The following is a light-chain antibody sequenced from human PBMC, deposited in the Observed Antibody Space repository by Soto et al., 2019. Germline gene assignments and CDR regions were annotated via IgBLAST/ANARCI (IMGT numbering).Light chain of an antibody. J-gene: IGKJ4*01. Sequence: EIVMTQSPATLSVSPGEGATLSCRASQSISGNLAWYQQKPGQAPKLLIYGASTRATGFPARFSGSGSGTEFTLTISSLQSEDFAVYYCQQYNDWPLTFGGGTKVEIK. CDR1: QSISGN. CDR2: GAS. V-gene: IGKV3-15*01. CDR3: QQYNDWPLT.